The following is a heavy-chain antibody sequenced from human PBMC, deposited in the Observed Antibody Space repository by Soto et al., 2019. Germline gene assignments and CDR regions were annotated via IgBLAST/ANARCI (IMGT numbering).Heavy chain of an antibody. V-gene: IGHV4-34*01. D-gene: IGHD6-13*01. J-gene: IGHJ4*02. Sequence: PSETLSLTCAVYGGSFSGYYWSWIRQPPGKGLEWIGEINHSESTNYNPSLKSRVTISVDTSKNQFSLKLSSVTAADTAVYYCARGPGLGIAAAGTFDYWGQGTLVTVSS. CDR1: GGSFSGYY. CDR2: INHSEST. CDR3: ARGPGLGIAAAGTFDY.